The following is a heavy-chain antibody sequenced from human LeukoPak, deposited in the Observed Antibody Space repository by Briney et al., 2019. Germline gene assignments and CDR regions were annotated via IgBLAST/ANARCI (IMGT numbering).Heavy chain of an antibody. CDR3: ARSRAPGAADAFDI. D-gene: IGHD7-27*01. V-gene: IGHV5-51*01. Sequence: GESLKISSKDSGXSFTSYWIGWVRQMPGKGLERMGIIYPGDSDTRYSPSFQGQVTISADKSINTAYLQWGSLKAPDTAMYYCARSRAPGAADAFDIWGQGTMVTVSS. CDR1: GXSFTSYW. J-gene: IGHJ3*02. CDR2: IYPGDSDT.